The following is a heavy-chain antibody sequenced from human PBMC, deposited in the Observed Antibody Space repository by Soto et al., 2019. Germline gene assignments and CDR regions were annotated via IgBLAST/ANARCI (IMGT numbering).Heavy chain of an antibody. CDR1: GYTFTDYD. CDR2: VSPGNANA. CDR3: EVTTGF. J-gene: IGHJ4*02. D-gene: IGHD2-21*02. Sequence: QVQVVQSRAEVKKPGASVKVSCKTSGYTFTDYDINWVRQATGQGLEWMGWVSPGNANAGYAPQSQGRVTMTSDTSISPVYMELNSLTSEDTAVYFCEVTTGFWGQGTKITVSS. V-gene: IGHV1-8*01.